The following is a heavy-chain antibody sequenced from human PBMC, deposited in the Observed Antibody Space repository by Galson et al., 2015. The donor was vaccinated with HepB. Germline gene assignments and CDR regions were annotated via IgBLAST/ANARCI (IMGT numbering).Heavy chain of an antibody. J-gene: IGHJ5*02. CDR2: INPNSGGT. D-gene: IGHD2-2*01. Sequence: SVTVSCKASGYTFTGYYMHWVRQAPGQGLEWMGWINPNSGGTNYAQKFQGRVTMTRDTSISTAYMELSRLRSDDTAVYYCARGVVVVPAAMFSEWFDPWGQGTLVTVSS. CDR1: GYTFTGYY. CDR3: ARGVVVVPAAMFSEWFDP. V-gene: IGHV1-2*02.